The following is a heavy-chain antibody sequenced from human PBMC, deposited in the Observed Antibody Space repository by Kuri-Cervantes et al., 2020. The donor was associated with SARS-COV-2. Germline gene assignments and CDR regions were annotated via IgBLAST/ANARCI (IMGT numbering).Heavy chain of an antibody. Sequence: LSLTCAASGFTVSSNYMSWVRQAPGKGLEWVSVIYSGGSTYCADSVKGRFTISRDNSKNTLYLQMNSLRAEDTAVYYCARARGPDAFDIWGQGTMVTVSS. V-gene: IGHV3-53*01. CDR2: IYSGGST. CDR3: ARARGPDAFDI. J-gene: IGHJ3*02. CDR1: GFTVSSNY.